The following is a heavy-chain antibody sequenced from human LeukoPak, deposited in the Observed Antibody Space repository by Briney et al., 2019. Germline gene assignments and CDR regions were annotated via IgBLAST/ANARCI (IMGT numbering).Heavy chain of an antibody. CDR3: ARGSYDSSDFEYFHH. CDR2: INPNSGGT. V-gene: IGHV1-2*02. D-gene: IGHD3-22*01. J-gene: IGHJ1*01. CDR1: GYTFTGNY. Sequence: ASVKVSCKASGYTFTGNYMHWVRQAPGQGLEWMGWINPNSGGTDYAQKFQGRVTMTRDTSIGTAYMELNRLRSDDTAVYYCARGSYDSSDFEYFHHWGQGTLVTVSS.